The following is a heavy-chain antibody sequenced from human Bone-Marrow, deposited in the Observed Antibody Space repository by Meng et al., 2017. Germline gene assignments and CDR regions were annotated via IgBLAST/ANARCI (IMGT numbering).Heavy chain of an antibody. CDR3: ARVRIDSSGWYSIQH. CDR1: GGSISSSSYY. CDR2: IYYSGST. V-gene: IGHV4-39*07. D-gene: IGHD6-19*01. Sequence: QVQRQESGPGLVKPSETLPLTCTVSGGSISSSSYYWGWIRQPPGKGLEWIGSIYYSGSTYYNPSLKSRVTISVDTSKNQFSLKLSSVSAADTAVYYCARVRIDSSGWYSIQHWGQGTLVTVSS. J-gene: IGHJ1*01.